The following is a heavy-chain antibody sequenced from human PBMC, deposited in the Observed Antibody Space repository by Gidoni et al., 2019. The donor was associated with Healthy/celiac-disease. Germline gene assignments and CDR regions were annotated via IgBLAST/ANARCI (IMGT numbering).Heavy chain of an antibody. CDR1: GFLLRNGGVG. CDR2: IYWDDDK. D-gene: IGHD6-13*01. V-gene: IGHV2-5*02. Sequence: QNTVKESGPTLVEATQTLTPTCNFAGFLLRNGGVGVGWIRRRPGKALEWLALIYWDDDKRYSPSLKSRLPITQDTSKNQVVLTMTTMDPVDTATYYCAHRLGSYSSPPQAFDPWGQGTLVTVSS. J-gene: IGHJ5*02. CDR3: AHRLGSYSSPPQAFDP.